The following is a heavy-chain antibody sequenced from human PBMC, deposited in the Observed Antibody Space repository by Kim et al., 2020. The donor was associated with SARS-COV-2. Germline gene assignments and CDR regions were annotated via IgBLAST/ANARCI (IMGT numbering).Heavy chain of an antibody. Sequence: SETLSLTCAVYGGSFSGYYWSWIRQPPGKGLEWIGEINHSGSTNYNPSLKSRVTISVDTSKNQFSLKLSSVTAADTAVSYCARGSYSSSWYGVRHWFDP. D-gene: IGHD6-13*01. V-gene: IGHV4-34*01. J-gene: IGHJ5*02. CDR2: INHSGST. CDR1: GGSFSGYY. CDR3: ARGSYSSSWYGVRHWFDP.